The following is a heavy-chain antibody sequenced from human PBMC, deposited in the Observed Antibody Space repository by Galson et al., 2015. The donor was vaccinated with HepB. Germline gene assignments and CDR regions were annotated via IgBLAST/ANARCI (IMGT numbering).Heavy chain of an antibody. CDR1: GFTFSNAW. V-gene: IGHV3-15*01. Sequence: SLRLSCAASGFTFSNAWMSWVRQAPGKGLEWVGRIKSKTDGGTTDYAAPVKGRFTISRDDSKNTLYLQMNSLKTEDTAVYYCTTAESYSGYDWGFDYWGQGTLVTVSS. CDR3: TTAESYSGYDWGFDY. CDR2: IKSKTDGGTT. D-gene: IGHD5-12*01. J-gene: IGHJ4*02.